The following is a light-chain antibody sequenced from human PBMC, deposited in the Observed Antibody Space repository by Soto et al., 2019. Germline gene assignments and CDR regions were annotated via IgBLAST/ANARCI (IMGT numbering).Light chain of an antibody. CDR1: QRISND. J-gene: IGKJ5*01. Sequence: EVLMTQSPATLSVSPGERVILSCRASQRISNDLAWYQQKAGQAPRLLIYDASTRATGIPARFSGSGSGTEFTLTISSLQSEDFAVYYCHQYDNWPKTFGQGTRLEIK. CDR2: DAS. CDR3: HQYDNWPKT. V-gene: IGKV3-15*01.